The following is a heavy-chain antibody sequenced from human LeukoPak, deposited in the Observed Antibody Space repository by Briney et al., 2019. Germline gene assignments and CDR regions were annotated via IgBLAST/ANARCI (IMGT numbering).Heavy chain of an antibody. V-gene: IGHV3-53*01. CDR1: GFTVSSNY. D-gene: IGHD4-17*01. CDR3: VRGFSEDYGDYFDY. CDR2: IYNDGHGGNT. J-gene: IGHJ4*02. Sequence: GGSLRLSCAASGFTVSSNYMSWVRQAPGKGLEWVSVIYNDGHGGNTYYADSVKGRFTISRDNSKNTLYLQMNSLRADDTAVYYCVRGFSEDYGDYFDYWGQGTLVTVSS.